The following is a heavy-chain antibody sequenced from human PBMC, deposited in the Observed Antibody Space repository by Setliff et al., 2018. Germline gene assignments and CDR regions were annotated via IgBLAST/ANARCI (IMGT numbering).Heavy chain of an antibody. J-gene: IGHJ4*02. D-gene: IGHD3-10*01. V-gene: IGHV4-59*01. Sequence: SETLSLTCIVSGGSMRGYYWTWIRQPPGKGLEWIGFIHSNGIKNYNPSLKSRVAMSVDTSKNHVSLKVTSVTAADTAVYFCANGWRNFDYWGQGSLVTVSS. CDR3: ANGWRNFDY. CDR1: GGSMRGYY. CDR2: IHSNGIK.